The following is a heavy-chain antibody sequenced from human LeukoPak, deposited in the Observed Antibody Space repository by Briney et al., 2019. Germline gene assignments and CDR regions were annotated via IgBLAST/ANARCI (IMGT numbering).Heavy chain of an antibody. V-gene: IGHV4-4*07. CDR1: GGSIRSYY. D-gene: IGHD3-10*01. CDR2: IYTSEST. Sequence: PSETLSLTCTVSGGSIRSYYWSWIRQPAGKGLEWIGLIYTSESTNYNPSFKSRVTMSVDTSKNQFSLKLSSVTAADTAVYFCARALIFGDYYAFWGQGTLVSVSS. J-gene: IGHJ4*02. CDR3: ARALIFGDYYAF.